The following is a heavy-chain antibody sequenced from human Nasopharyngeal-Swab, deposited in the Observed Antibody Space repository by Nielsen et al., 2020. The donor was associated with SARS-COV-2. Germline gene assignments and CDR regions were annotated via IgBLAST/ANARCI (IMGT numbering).Heavy chain of an antibody. D-gene: IGHD2-2*01. Sequence: SETLSLTCTVSGGSISSYYWSWIRQPPGKGLEWIGYIYYSGSTNYNPSLKSRVTISVDTSKNQFSLKLSSVTAADTAVYYCAKIVVVPAARVFSYYYYMDVWGKGTTVTVSS. CDR3: AKIVVVPAARVFSYYYYMDV. V-gene: IGHV4-59*01. CDR2: IYYSGST. CDR1: GGSISSYY. J-gene: IGHJ6*03.